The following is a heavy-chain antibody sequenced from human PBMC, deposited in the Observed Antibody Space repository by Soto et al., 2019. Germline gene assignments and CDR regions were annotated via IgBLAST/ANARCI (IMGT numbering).Heavy chain of an antibody. V-gene: IGHV2-5*01. CDR2: IYWNDDK. J-gene: IGHJ6*02. Sequence: GPTLVNPTQTLTLISTFSRFSLNTSGVGVPWISQPPGNALAWPALIYWNDDKRYSPSLKSKLTISKDNSKNPVDLTRSSLNAVDTATYSCARCKRTLYSTCGMDVWGQGTPVTVSS. CDR3: ARCKRTLYSTCGMDV. CDR1: RFSLNTSGVG. D-gene: IGHD2-15*01.